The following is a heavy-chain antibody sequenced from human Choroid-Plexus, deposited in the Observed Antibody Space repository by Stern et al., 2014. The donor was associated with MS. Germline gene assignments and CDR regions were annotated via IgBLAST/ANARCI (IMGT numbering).Heavy chain of an antibody. V-gene: IGHV3-30*18. D-gene: IGHD2-15*01. CDR2: ISYDGSRK. CDR3: AKDRRLRLVSGGSPVHY. J-gene: IGHJ4*02. Sequence: QVQLVESGGGVVQPGRSLRLSCAASGFTFSTYGMHWVRQAPGKGLEAVAMISYDGSRKYYTDAAKGRFTISRDDSKNTLYLQMNSLREEDTAVYYCAKDRRLRLVSGGSPVHYWGQGTLVTVSS. CDR1: GFTFSTYG.